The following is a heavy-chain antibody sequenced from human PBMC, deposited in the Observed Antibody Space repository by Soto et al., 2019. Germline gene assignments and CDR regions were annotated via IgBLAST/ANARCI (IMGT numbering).Heavy chain of an antibody. CDR3: ARDSRFLEWSARARDYYYYGMDV. V-gene: IGHV1-69*13. Sequence: GASVKVSCKASGGTFSSYAISWVRQAPGQGLEWMGGIIPIFGTANYAQKFQGRVTITADESTSTAYMELSSLRSEDTAVYYCARDSRFLEWSARARDYYYYGMDVWGQGTTVTVSS. D-gene: IGHD3-3*01. CDR2: IIPIFGTA. J-gene: IGHJ6*02. CDR1: GGTFSSYA.